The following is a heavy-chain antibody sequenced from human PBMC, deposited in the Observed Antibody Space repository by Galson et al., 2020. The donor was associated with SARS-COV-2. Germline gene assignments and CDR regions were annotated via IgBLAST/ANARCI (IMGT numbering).Heavy chain of an antibody. Sequence: GGSLRLSCAASGFTFSSYAMNWVRQAPGKGLEWVSTLSGSGFSTYYADSVKGRFTISRDNPKNTAYLQMNSLRAEDTAVYYCAKDLLEVRAFYAVDVWGQGTTVTVSS. CDR3: AKDLLEVRAFYAVDV. CDR2: LSGSGFST. V-gene: IGHV3-23*01. J-gene: IGHJ6*02. CDR1: GFTFSSYA.